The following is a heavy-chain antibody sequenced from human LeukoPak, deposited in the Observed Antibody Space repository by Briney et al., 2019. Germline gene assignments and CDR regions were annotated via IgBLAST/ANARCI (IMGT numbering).Heavy chain of an antibody. CDR1: GGSFSGYY. Sequence: SETLSLTCAVYGGSFSGYYWSWIRQPPGKGLEWIGEINHSGSTNYNPSLKSRVTISVDTSKNQFSLKLSSVTAADTAVYYCACPGDYYDSSGYSPFDYWGQGTLVTVYS. D-gene: IGHD3-22*01. V-gene: IGHV4-34*01. CDR2: INHSGST. J-gene: IGHJ4*02. CDR3: ACPGDYYDSSGYSPFDY.